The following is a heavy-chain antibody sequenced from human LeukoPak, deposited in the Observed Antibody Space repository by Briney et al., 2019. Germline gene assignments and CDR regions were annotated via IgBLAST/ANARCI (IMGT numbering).Heavy chain of an antibody. D-gene: IGHD1-26*01. J-gene: IGHJ3*02. CDR2: IKQDGSEK. V-gene: IGHV3-7*03. Sequence: GGSLRLSCAASGFTFSSYWMSWVRQAPGKGLEWVANIKQDGSEKYYVDSVKGRFTISRDNAKNSLYLQMNSLKTEDTAVYYCASPVGATTVRAFDIWGQGTMVTVSS. CDR3: ASPVGATTVRAFDI. CDR1: GFTFSSYW.